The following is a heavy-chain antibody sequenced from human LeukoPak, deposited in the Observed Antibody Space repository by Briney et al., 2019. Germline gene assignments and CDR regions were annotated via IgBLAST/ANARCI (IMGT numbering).Heavy chain of an antibody. CDR1: GGSISSYY. CDR3: ARNTDGYNSFDY. Sequence: SETLSLTCTVSGGSISSYYWSWIRQPPGKGLEWTGYIYYSGSTNYNPSLKSRVTISVDTSKNQFSLKLSSVTAADTAVYYCARNTDGYNSFDYWGQGTLVTVSS. J-gene: IGHJ4*02. D-gene: IGHD5-24*01. CDR2: IYYSGST. V-gene: IGHV4-59*01.